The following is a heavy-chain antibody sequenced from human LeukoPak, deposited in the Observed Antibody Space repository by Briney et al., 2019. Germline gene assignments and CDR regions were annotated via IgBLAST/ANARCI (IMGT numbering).Heavy chain of an antibody. Sequence: GGSLRLSCAASGFTFSDYYMSWIRQAPGKGLEWVSYISSSGSTIYYADSVKGRFTISRDNAKNSLYLQMSSLRAEDTAVYYCAREVFVGGSYYKNYWGQGTLVTVSS. CDR2: ISSSGSTI. CDR3: AREVFVGGSYYKNY. V-gene: IGHV3-11*01. J-gene: IGHJ4*02. D-gene: IGHD1-26*01. CDR1: GFTFSDYY.